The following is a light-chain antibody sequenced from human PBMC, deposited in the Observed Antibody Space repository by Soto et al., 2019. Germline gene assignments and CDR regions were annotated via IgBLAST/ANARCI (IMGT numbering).Light chain of an antibody. J-gene: IGKJ3*01. CDR3: QQYYSTPYT. Sequence: DIVMTQSPDSLAVSLGERATINCKSSQSVLYSSNNKNYLAWYQQKPGQPPKLLIYWASTRESGVPDRFSGSGSGTDFTLTISSLQAEYVAVYYCQQYYSTPYTVGPGTKEDIK. CDR1: QSVLYSSNNKNY. V-gene: IGKV4-1*01. CDR2: WAS.